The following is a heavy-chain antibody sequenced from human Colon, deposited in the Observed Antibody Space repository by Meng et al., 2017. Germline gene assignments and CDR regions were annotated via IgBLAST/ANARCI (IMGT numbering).Heavy chain of an antibody. V-gene: IGHV1-18*01. CDR2: ISTYDDNT. CDR3: ARDNPGDYVWDY. D-gene: IGHD4-17*01. CDR1: GYTFTTYG. J-gene: IGHJ4*02. Sequence: QVQLVQSGAEVTKPGASVNVSCKASGYTFTTYGISWMRQAPGQGLEWMGWISTYDDNTNYVEKFRGRVTMTTDTSTNTAYMELRSLRSDDTAVYYCARDNPGDYVWDYWGQGTLVTVSS.